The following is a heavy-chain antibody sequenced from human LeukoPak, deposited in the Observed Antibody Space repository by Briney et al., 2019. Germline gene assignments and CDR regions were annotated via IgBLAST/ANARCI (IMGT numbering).Heavy chain of an antibody. V-gene: IGHV3-30-3*01. D-gene: IGHD6-19*01. CDR2: ISYNGSNK. CDR3: ARVDIGGWYWLDP. J-gene: IGHJ5*02. CDR1: GFTFSSYA. Sequence: PGGSLRLSCAASGFTFSSYAMHWVRQAPGKGLEWVAVISYNGSNKYYADSVKGRFTISRDNSKNTLYLQMNSLRAEDTAVYYCARVDIGGWYWLDPWGQGTQVTVSS.